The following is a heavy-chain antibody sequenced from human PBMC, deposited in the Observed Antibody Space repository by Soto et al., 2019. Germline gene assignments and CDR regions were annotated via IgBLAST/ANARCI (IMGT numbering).Heavy chain of an antibody. V-gene: IGHV4-61*01. J-gene: IGHJ4*02. D-gene: IGHD3-22*01. CDR3: ARYFCYYDSSGYYCPFDY. CDR2: IYYSGST. Sequence: PSETLSLTCTVSGGSVSSGSYYWSWIRQPPGKGLERIGYIYYSGSTNYNPSLKSRVTISVDTSKNQFSLKLSSVTAADTAVYYCARYFCYYDSSGYYCPFDYWGQGTLVTVSS. CDR1: GGSVSSGSYY.